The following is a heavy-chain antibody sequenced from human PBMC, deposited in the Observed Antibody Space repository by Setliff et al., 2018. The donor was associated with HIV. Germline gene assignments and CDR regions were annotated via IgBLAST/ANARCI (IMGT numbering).Heavy chain of an antibody. CDR1: GDSTSTYY. Sequence: PLETLSLTCTVSGDSTSTYYWNWIRQSPGKGLEWIGYIYTTQTTKYNPSLKSRVTISVDTSKNQFSLKLSSVTAADTAVYYCARDAHEDYYYYMDVWGKGTTVTVSS. CDR3: ARDAHEDYYYYMDV. J-gene: IGHJ6*03. CDR2: IYTTQTT. V-gene: IGHV4-4*08.